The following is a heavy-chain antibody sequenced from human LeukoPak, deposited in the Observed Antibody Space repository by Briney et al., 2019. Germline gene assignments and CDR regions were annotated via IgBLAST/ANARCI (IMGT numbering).Heavy chain of an antibody. V-gene: IGHV4-39*01. CDR1: GGSISSSSYY. Sequence: SETLSLTCTVSGGSISSSSYYWGWIRQPPGKGLEGIGSIYYSGSTYYNPSLKSRVTISVDTSKNQFSLKLSSVTAADTAVYYCARHATYYYDSSGPLDYWGQGTLVTVSS. CDR2: IYYSGST. D-gene: IGHD3-22*01. J-gene: IGHJ4*02. CDR3: ARHATYYYDSSGPLDY.